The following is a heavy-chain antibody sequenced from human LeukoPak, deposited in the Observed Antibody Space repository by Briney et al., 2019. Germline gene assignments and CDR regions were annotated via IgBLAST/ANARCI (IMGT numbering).Heavy chain of an antibody. CDR1: GYTFTSYG. CDR3: ARDDRDYGDFPIYY. V-gene: IGHV1-18*01. Sequence: ASVKVSCKASGYTFTSYGISWVRQAPGQGLEWMGWISAYNGNTNYAQELQGRVTMTTDTSASTAYMELRSLRSDDTAVYYCARDDRDYGDFPIYYWGQGTLVTVSS. D-gene: IGHD4-17*01. J-gene: IGHJ4*02. CDR2: ISAYNGNT.